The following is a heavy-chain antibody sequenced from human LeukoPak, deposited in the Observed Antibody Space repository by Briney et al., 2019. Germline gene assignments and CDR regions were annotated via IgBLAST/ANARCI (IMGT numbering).Heavy chain of an antibody. V-gene: IGHV4-39*07. CDR1: GGSISSRSYY. D-gene: IGHD7-27*01. CDR3: ARDRLSLGAFDI. Sequence: SETLSLTCNVSGGSISSRSYYWGWVRQPPGKGPEWIGSIYNSESSYSNPSLRSRVTISLDTTKNQFSLNLSSVTAADTAFYYCARDRLSLGAFDIWGQGTMVTVSS. J-gene: IGHJ3*02. CDR2: IYNSESS.